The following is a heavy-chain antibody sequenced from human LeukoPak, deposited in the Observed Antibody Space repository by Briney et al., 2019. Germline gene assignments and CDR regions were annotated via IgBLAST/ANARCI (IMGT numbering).Heavy chain of an antibody. CDR1: GFTFSSYE. CDR3: AREELLLDY. V-gene: IGHV3-48*03. D-gene: IGHD1-26*01. J-gene: IGHJ4*02. CDR2: ISSSGSTI. Sequence: GGSLRLSCAASGFTFSSYEMNWVRQAPGKGLEWVSYISSSGSTIYYADSVKGRFTISRDNAKNSLYLQMNSLRAEDTAVYYCAREELLLDYWGQGTLVTVSS.